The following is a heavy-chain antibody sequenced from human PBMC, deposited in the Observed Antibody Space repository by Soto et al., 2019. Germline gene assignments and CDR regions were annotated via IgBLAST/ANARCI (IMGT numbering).Heavy chain of an antibody. V-gene: IGHV3-23*01. CDR3: AKDQGEYQLLSVDY. J-gene: IGHJ4*02. CDR2: ISGSGGST. Sequence: PGGSLRLSCAASGFTFSSYAMIWVRQAPGKGLEWVSAISGSGGSTYYADSVKGRFTISRDNSKNTLYLQMNSLRAEDTAVYYCAKDQGEYQLLSVDYWGQGTLVTVSS. CDR1: GFTFSSYA. D-gene: IGHD2-2*01.